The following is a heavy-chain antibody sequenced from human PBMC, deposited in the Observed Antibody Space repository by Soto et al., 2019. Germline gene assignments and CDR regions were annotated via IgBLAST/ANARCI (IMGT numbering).Heavy chain of an antibody. CDR2: IYHSGST. CDR1: GYSISSGYY. V-gene: IGHV4-38-2*02. D-gene: IGHD4-4*01. CDR3: ARDDLMTTVTTLWFDP. Sequence: PSETLSLTCAVSGYSISSGYYWGWIRQPPGKGLEWTGSIYHSGSTYYNPSLKSRVTISVDTSKNQFSLKLSSVTAADTAVYYCARDDLMTTVTTLWFDPWGQGTLVTVSS. J-gene: IGHJ5*02.